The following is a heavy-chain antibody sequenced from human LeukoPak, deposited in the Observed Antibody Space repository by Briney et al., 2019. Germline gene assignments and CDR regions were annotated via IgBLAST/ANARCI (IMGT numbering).Heavy chain of an antibody. CDR3: ARGSRWYQLLDY. Sequence: SSETLSLTCTVSGGSIISSNYYWGWIRQPPGKGLEWIGSINYSGTTFYNPSLKSRVTFSVDTSKNQFSLNLNSVTAADTAVYYCARGSRWYQLLDYWGQGTLVTVSS. CDR1: GGSIISSNYY. J-gene: IGHJ4*02. V-gene: IGHV4-39*07. D-gene: IGHD6-13*01. CDR2: INYSGTT.